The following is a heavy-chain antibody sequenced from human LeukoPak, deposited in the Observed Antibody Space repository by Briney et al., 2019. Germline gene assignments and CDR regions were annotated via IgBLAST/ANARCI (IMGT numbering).Heavy chain of an antibody. CDR1: GGTFSSYA. CDR2: IIPIFGTA. D-gene: IGHD2-21*01. J-gene: IGHJ4*02. V-gene: IGHV1-69*05. Sequence: ASVKVSCKASGGTFSSYAISWVRQAPGQGLEWMGGIIPIFGTANYAQKFQGRVTITTDESTSTAYMELSSLRSEDTAVYYCARIAYCGGDCYTTYFDYWGQGTLVTVPS. CDR3: ARIAYCGGDCYTTYFDY.